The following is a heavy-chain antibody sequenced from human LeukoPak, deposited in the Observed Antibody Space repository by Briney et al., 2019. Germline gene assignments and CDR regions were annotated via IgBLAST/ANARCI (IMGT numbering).Heavy chain of an antibody. V-gene: IGHV3-11*06. J-gene: IGHJ4*02. CDR1: GFTLTDFY. Sequence: PGGSLRLSCAASGFTLTDFYMSWIRQAPGKGLEWLSDISRSSTDTNYADSVKGRFTISRDNAKNSLFLQLNSLRAEDTAVYYCARKTYYYDSGSYSKSYYFDYWGQGTLVTVSS. D-gene: IGHD3-10*01. CDR3: ARKTYYYDSGSYSKSYYFDY. CDR2: ISRSSTDT.